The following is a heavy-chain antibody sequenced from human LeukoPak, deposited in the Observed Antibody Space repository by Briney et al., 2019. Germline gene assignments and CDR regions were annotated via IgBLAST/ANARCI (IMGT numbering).Heavy chain of an antibody. CDR1: GGTFSSYA. Sequence: ASVKVSCKASGGTFSSYAISWVRQAPGQGLGWMGWINPNSGGTNYAQKFQGWVTMTRDTSISTAYMELSRLRSDDTAVYYCARGVGAIAAAHFDYWGQGTLVTVSS. V-gene: IGHV1-2*04. D-gene: IGHD6-13*01. CDR3: ARGVGAIAAAHFDY. J-gene: IGHJ4*02. CDR2: INPNSGGT.